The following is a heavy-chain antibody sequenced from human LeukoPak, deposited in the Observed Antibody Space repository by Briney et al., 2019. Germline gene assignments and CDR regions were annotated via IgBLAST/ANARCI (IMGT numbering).Heavy chain of an antibody. CDR2: INSDGSNT. CDR1: AFTFSSNW. V-gene: IGHV3-74*01. Sequence: GRSLTLSSAAYAFTFSSNWTHWVRQAPRKWMVWVSRINSDGSNTSYANSVKGRFTISRDNAKNTLYLHMKSLRAEDTAVYYCAREPYSSSAGYYYYYMDVWGKGTTVTVSS. J-gene: IGHJ6*03. D-gene: IGHD6-6*01. CDR3: AREPYSSSAGYYYYYMDV.